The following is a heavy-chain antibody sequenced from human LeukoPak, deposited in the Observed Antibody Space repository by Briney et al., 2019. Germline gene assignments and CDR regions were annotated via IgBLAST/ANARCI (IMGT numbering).Heavy chain of an antibody. CDR1: GGSISSYY. CDR3: ARGDYYDSSGYQTDAFDI. J-gene: IGHJ3*02. CDR2: IYYSGST. Sequence: PSETLSLTCTVSGGSISSYYWSWIRQPPGKGLEWIGYIYYSGSTNYNPSLKSRVTISVDTSKNQFSLKLSSVTAADTAVYYCARGDYYDSSGYQTDAFDIWGQGTMVTVSS. V-gene: IGHV4-59*01. D-gene: IGHD3-22*01.